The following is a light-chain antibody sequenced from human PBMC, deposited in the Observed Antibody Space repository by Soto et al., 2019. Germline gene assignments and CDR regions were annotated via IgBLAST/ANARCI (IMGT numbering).Light chain of an antibody. CDR1: TGPVTGTVY. CDR2: SIS. V-gene: IGLV7-43*01. CDR3: LLYFDTDRI. J-gene: IGLJ2*01. Sequence: QAVVTQEPSLTVSPGETVTLTCSSSTGPVTGTVYPNWFQQKPGQAPRPLIYSISNKHSWTPARFSGSLLGGKATLTLSGVQPEDEAEYFCLLYFDTDRIFGGGTKLTVL.